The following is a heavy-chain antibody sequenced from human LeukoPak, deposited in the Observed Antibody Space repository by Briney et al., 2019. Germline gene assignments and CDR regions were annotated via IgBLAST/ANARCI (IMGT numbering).Heavy chain of an antibody. D-gene: IGHD2-2*01. CDR1: GFFFGTFA. J-gene: IGHJ4*02. CDR2: ISGSGGST. Sequence: PGGSLRLSCEASGFFFGTFAMNWVRQAPGKGLEWVSVISGSGGSTHYVDSAKGRFTISRDNSKNTLYLQMNSLRVEDTAVYYCAKSSTRGYFDYWGQGTLVTVSS. V-gene: IGHV3-23*01. CDR3: AKSSTRGYFDY.